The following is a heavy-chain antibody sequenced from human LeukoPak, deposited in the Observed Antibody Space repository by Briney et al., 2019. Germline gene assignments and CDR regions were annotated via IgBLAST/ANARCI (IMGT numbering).Heavy chain of an antibody. D-gene: IGHD5-24*01. V-gene: IGHV3-49*03. Sequence: GGSLRLSCTASGFTFGDYAMSWFHQAPGKGLEWVGFIRSKAYGGTTEYAASVKGRFTISRDDSKSIAYLQMNSLKTEDTAVYYCTRGWLQFPLNFDYWGQGTLVTVSS. CDR3: TRGWLQFPLNFDY. CDR2: IRSKAYGGTT. CDR1: GFTFGDYA. J-gene: IGHJ4*02.